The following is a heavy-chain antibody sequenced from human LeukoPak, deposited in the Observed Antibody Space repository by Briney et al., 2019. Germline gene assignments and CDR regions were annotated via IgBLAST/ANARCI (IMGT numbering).Heavy chain of an antibody. Sequence: PSETLSLTCTVSGGSISSSSYYWGWIRQPPGKGLEWIGSIYYSGSTYYNPSLKSRVTISVDTSKNQFSLKLSSVTAADTAVYYCARDPRPVAAAGAYFDYWGQGTLVTVSS. CDR2: IYYSGST. CDR1: GGSISSSSYY. J-gene: IGHJ4*02. V-gene: IGHV4-39*02. D-gene: IGHD6-13*01. CDR3: ARDPRPVAAAGAYFDY.